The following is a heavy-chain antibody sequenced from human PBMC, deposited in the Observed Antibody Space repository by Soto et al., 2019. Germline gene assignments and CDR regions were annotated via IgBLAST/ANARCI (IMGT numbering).Heavy chain of an antibody. V-gene: IGHV3-23*01. J-gene: IGHJ5*02. CDR1: GFTFSSYA. CDR2: ISGSGGST. D-gene: IGHD5-18*01. Sequence: EVQLLESGGGLVQPGGSLRLSCAASGFTFSSYAMSWVRQAPGKGLEWVSAISGSGGSTYYADSVKGRFTISRDNSKDTLYLQMNSLRAEDTAVYYCAKGGGYSYGGYNWFYPWGHGTLVTVSS. CDR3: AKGGGYSYGGYNWFYP.